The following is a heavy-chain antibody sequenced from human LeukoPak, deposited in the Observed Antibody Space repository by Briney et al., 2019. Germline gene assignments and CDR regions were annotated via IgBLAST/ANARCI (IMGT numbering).Heavy chain of an antibody. V-gene: IGHV3-9*01. CDR2: ISWNSGSI. CDR3: ARFHPNWGLDY. Sequence: GGSLRLSCAASGFTFDDYAMHWVRQAPGKGLEWVSGISWNSGSIGYADSVKGRFTISRDNAKNSLYLQMNSLRAEDTALYYCARFHPNWGLDYWGQGILVTVSS. J-gene: IGHJ4*02. D-gene: IGHD7-27*01. CDR1: GFTFDDYA.